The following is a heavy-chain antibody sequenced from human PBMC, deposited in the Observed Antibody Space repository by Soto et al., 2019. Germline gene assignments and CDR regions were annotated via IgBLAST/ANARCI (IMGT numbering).Heavy chain of an antibody. CDR2: ISAYNGNT. V-gene: IGHV1-18*01. Sequence: ASVKVSRTAFGYTFTSYRISRVRQAPGKGLEWMGWISAYNGNTNYAQKLQGRVTMTTDTSTSTAYMELRSLRSDDTAVYYCFFSLCSGDSCYYPAFDICGQGIMVTV. D-gene: IGHD2-15*01. CDR1: GYTFTSYR. J-gene: IGHJ3*02. CDR3: FFSLCSGDSCYYPAFDI.